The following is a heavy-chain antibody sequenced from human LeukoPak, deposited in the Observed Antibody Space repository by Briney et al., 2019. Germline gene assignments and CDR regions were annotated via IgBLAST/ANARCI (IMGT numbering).Heavy chain of an antibody. CDR2: INPNSGGT. CDR1: GYTFTGYY. J-gene: IGHJ3*02. CDR3: ATPKAYDFWSGYDGAFDI. V-gene: IGHV1-2*02. D-gene: IGHD3-3*01. Sequence: EASVKVSCKASGYTFTGYYMHWVRRAPGQGLEWMGWINPNSGGTNYAQKFQGRVTMTRDTSISTAYMELSRLRSDDTAVYYCATPKAYDFWSGYDGAFDIWGQGTMVTVSS.